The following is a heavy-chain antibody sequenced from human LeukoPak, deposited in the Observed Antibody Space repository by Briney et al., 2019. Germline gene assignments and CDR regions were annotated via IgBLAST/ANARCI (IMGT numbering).Heavy chain of an antibody. V-gene: IGHV3-11*06. CDR3: ARCLYSGYDYRTFDY. Sequence: GGSLRLSCAASGFTFSDYYMTWIRQAPGKGLEWVSYISSSSSYTNYAGSVKDRFTISRDNAKNSLYLQMNSLRAEDTAVYYCARCLYSGYDYRTFDYWGQGTLVTVSS. D-gene: IGHD5-12*01. CDR2: ISSSSSYT. CDR1: GFTFSDYY. J-gene: IGHJ4*02.